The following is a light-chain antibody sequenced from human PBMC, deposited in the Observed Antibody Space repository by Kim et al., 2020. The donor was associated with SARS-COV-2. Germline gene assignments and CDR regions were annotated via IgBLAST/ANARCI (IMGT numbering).Light chain of an antibody. CDR2: YDS. CDR1: NNVSKS. V-gene: IGLV3-21*04. CDR3: QVWDSSSDLV. J-gene: IGLJ2*01. Sequence: VAPGRTAGITCGGNNNVSKSVHWYQQKPGQAPVLVIYYDSDRPSGIPERFSGSNTGNTATLTISRVEAGDEADYYCQVWDSSSDLVFGGGTQLTVL.